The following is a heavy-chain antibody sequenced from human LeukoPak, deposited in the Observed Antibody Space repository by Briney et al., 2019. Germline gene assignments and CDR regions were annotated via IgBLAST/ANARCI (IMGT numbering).Heavy chain of an antibody. CDR3: ATDDIAVAGTNFDY. CDR2: ISAYNGNT. V-gene: IGHV1-18*01. J-gene: IGHJ4*02. CDR1: GYTFTSYG. D-gene: IGHD6-19*01. Sequence: ASVKVSCKASGYTFTSYGISWVRQAPGQGLEWMGLISAYNGNTNYAHHLQGRVTMPTDTSTSTAYLELRSLISDDTAVYFCATDDIAVAGTNFDYWGQATLVSVCS.